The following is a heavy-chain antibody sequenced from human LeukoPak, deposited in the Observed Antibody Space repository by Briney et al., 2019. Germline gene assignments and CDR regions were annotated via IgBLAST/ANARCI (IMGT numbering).Heavy chain of an antibody. CDR3: ARSISISIIGAFDI. CDR1: GFTVSSNY. J-gene: IGHJ3*02. D-gene: IGHD3-22*01. CDR2: IYSGGSK. Sequence: GGSLRLACAASGFTVSSNYMSWVRQAPGKGLEWVSVIYSGGSKYYADSAKGRFAISRDNSKNTVSLEMNSLRAEDTAVYYCARSISISIIGAFDIWGQGTMVTVSS. V-gene: IGHV3-66*01.